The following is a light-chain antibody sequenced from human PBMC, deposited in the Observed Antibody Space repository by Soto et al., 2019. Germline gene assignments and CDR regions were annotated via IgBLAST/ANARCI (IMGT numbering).Light chain of an antibody. CDR1: QRVSSSD. J-gene: IGKJ5*01. CDR2: GAP. V-gene: IGKV3-20*01. CDR3: QQNGSSPIT. Sequence: EIVLTQSPGTLSLSPGERATLSCRASQRVSSSDLARYQQKPGQAPRLRIYGAPIRATGITDRFSGSGSGTDVALTISRLEPEDFAVYYCQQNGSSPITCGQGTRLEIK.